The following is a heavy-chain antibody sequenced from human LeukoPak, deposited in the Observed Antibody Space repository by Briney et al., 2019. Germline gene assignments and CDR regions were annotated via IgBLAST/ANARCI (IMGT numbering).Heavy chain of an antibody. Sequence: PGGSLRPSCAASGFTFSDYYMSWIRQAPGKGLEWVSYISSSGSTIYYADSVKDRFTISRDNAKNSLYLQMNSLRAEDTAVYYCASPSIAVAGRYAFDIWGQGTMVTVSS. CDR3: ASPSIAVAGRYAFDI. CDR1: GFTFSDYY. V-gene: IGHV3-11*04. CDR2: ISSSGSTI. D-gene: IGHD6-19*01. J-gene: IGHJ3*02.